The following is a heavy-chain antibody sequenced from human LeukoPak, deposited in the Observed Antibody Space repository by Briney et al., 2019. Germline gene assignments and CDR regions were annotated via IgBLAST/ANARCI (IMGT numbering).Heavy chain of an antibody. CDR2: IYWDDDK. CDR3: AHGGSGYDILTGYFYYYGMDV. V-gene: IGHV2-5*02. CDR1: GFSLSTRGVG. Sequence: SGPTLLHPPPTLTLTCTFSGFSLSTRGVGVGWIPQPPGKALEWLALIYWDDDKRYTPSLKSRLTITKDTSKNQVVLTMTNMDPVDTATYYCAHGGSGYDILTGYFYYYGMDVWGQGTTVTVSS. J-gene: IGHJ6*02. D-gene: IGHD3-9*01.